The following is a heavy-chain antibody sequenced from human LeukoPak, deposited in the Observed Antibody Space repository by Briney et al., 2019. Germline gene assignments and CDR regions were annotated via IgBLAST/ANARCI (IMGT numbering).Heavy chain of an antibody. V-gene: IGHV3-23*01. J-gene: IGHJ5*02. Sequence: GGSLRLSCAASGFSFSSYAMTWVRQAPGKGLEWVSGISWDSTIIEYADTVKGRFTISRDNAKNTLYLQMSSLRAEDTAVYYCARGGGRRITVFGDWGGNWFDPWGQGTLVTVSS. CDR1: GFSFSSYA. D-gene: IGHD3-3*01. CDR2: ISWDSTII. CDR3: ARGGGRRITVFGDWGGNWFDP.